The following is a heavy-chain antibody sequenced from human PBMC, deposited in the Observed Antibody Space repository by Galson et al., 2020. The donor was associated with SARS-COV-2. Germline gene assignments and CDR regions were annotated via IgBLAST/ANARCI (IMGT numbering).Heavy chain of an antibody. D-gene: IGHD3-16*01. V-gene: IGHV1-2*02. J-gene: IGHJ4*02. Sequence: ASVNVSCKTSGDSLTRYYKHWVRQAPGQGLEGLGCVSANSEDTKYAQMFQDRVTMTTDTATSTAYMGLSSLTSDDKARYFWVRERGGSLYFDFWGQGTLVAVSS. CDR1: GDSLTRYY. CDR3: VRERGGSLYFDF. CDR2: VSANSEDT.